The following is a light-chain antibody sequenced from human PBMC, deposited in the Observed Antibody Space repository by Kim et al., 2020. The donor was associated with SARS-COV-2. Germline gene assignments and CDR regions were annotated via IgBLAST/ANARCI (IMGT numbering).Light chain of an antibody. CDR3: HQYGTSPRT. CDR2: AAS. V-gene: IGKV3-20*01. J-gene: IGKJ1*01. CDR1: QSVSNNY. Sequence: EIVLTQSPGTLSLSPGERATLSCRASQSVSNNYLAWYQQKPGRAPRLLIFAASSRATGIPDRFSGSGSGTDFTLTISRLEPEDFAIYYCHQYGTSPRTFGQGTKVDIK.